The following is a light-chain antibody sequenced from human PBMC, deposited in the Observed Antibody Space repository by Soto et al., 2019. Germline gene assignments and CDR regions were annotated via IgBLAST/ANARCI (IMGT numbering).Light chain of an antibody. CDR2: EVN. V-gene: IGLV2-8*01. CDR3: TSYAGGNNV. J-gene: IGLJ1*01. Sequence: QSALTQPPSASGSPGQSVTISCTGTSSDVGGYNYVSWYQQHPGKVPKLMVYEVNKRPSGVPDRFSGSKSGNTDSLTVSGLQAEDEADYYCTSYAGGNNVFGTGTKLTV. CDR1: SSDVGGYNY.